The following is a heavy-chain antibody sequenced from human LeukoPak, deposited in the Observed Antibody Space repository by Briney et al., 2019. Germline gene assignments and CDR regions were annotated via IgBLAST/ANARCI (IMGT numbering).Heavy chain of an antibody. CDR3: ASSGSYRFDY. J-gene: IGHJ4*02. CDR1: GFTFRSYS. D-gene: IGHD1-26*01. V-gene: IGHV3-48*02. CDR2: ITASGTAM. Sequence: GGSLRLSCVASGFTFRSYSMNWVRQAPGKGLEWVSHITASGTAMFYADSVKGRFTISRDNAKNSLYLQMNSLRDEDTAVYYCASSGSYRFDYWGQGTLVTVSS.